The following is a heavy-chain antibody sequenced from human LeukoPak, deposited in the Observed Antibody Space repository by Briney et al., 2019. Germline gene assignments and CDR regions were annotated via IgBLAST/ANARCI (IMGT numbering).Heavy chain of an antibody. CDR1: RFTFSTYN. D-gene: IGHD4-17*01. CDR2: VSYSSTYT. CDR3: ASGDYAFDY. J-gene: IGHJ4*02. V-gene: IGHV3-21*01. Sequence: GGSLRLSCAASRFTFSTYNMDWVRQAPGKGLEWVSSVSYSSTYTYYADSVKGRFTISRDNAKNSLYLQMNSLRAEDTAVYYCASGDYAFDYWGQGTLVTVSS.